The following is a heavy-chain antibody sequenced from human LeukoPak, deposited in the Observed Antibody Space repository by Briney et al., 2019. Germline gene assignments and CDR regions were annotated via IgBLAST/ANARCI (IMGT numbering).Heavy chain of an antibody. CDR3: ARELYCSSTSCYRAHDAFDI. CDR1: GYTFTGYY. V-gene: IGHV1-2*02. Sequence: ALVKVSRKASGYTFTGYYMHWVRQAPGQGLEWMGWINPNSGGTNYAQKFQGRVTMTRDTSISTAYMELSRLRSDDTAVYYCARELYCSSTSCYRAHDAFDIWGQGTMVTVSS. D-gene: IGHD2-2*02. J-gene: IGHJ3*02. CDR2: INPNSGGT.